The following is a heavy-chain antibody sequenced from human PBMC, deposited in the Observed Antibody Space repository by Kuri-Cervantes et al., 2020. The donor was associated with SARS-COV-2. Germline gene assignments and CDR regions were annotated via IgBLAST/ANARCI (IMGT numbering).Heavy chain of an antibody. D-gene: IGHD3-3*01. J-gene: IGHJ5*02. Sequence: GSLRLSCTVSGCSISNSSYYWGWIRQPPGKGLDWIGSIYYSGITYYNPSLKSRVTISVDTSKNQFSLKLSSVTAADTAVYYCARQMMSSITIFGVVITKYWFDPWGQGTLVTVSS. V-gene: IGHV4-39*01. CDR2: IYYSGIT. CDR1: GCSISNSSYY. CDR3: ARQMMSSITIFGVVITKYWFDP.